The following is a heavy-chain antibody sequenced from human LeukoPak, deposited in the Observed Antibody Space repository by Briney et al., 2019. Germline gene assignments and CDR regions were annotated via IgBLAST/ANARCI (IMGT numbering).Heavy chain of an antibody. J-gene: IGHJ4*02. CDR2: IRHDGSTK. V-gene: IGHV3-7*03. Sequence: GGSLRLSCTASGFPFYSYWMTWVRQTPGKGLEWVANIRHDGSTKYYVDSVKGRFTISRDNAMNSLYLQMDSLRVEDTTIYYCARSVPYGTTWYGRSDCWGQGTQVTVSS. CDR3: ARSVPYGTTWYGRSDC. CDR1: GFPFYSYW. D-gene: IGHD6-13*01.